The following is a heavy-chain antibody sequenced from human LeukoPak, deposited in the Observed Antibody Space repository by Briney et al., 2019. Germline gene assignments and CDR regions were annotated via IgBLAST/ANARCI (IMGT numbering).Heavy chain of an antibody. CDR2: IYYSGST. CDR3: ARDNYGGNFPNWFDP. Sequence: SETVSLTCTVSGGSISSYYWSWIRQPPGKGLEWIGYIYYSGSTNYNPSLKSRVTISVDTSKNQFSLKLSSVTAADTAVYYCARDNYGGNFPNWFDPWGQGTLVTVSA. V-gene: IGHV4-59*01. CDR1: GGSISSYY. J-gene: IGHJ5*02. D-gene: IGHD4-23*01.